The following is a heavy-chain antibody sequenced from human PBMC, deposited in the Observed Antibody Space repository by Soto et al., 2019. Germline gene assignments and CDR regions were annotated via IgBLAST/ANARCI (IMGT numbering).Heavy chain of an antibody. CDR1: GGSISSSSYY. D-gene: IGHD3-3*01. CDR2: IYYSGST. V-gene: IGHV4-39*01. Sequence: SETLSLTCTVSGGSISSSSYYWGWIRQPPGKGLEWIGSIYYSGSTYYNPSLKSRVTISVDTSKNQFSLKLSSVTAADTAVYYCARHILERITIFGVVIRWFDPWGQGTLVTVSS. J-gene: IGHJ5*02. CDR3: ARHILERITIFGVVIRWFDP.